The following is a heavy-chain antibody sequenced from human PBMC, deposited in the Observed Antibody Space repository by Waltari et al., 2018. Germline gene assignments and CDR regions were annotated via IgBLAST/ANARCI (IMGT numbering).Heavy chain of an antibody. CDR1: GFTFRDNW. Sequence: EVKLVESGGGVVQPGGSLMLYCAASGFTFRDNWMPWARAAPGKGLVWVSRMNSDATIKDYADSVKGRFTISRDNAENTLYLQMNSLRIEDTAIYYCVRGSSGWYGTDFWGQGTLVTVSS. CDR2: MNSDATIK. CDR3: VRGSSGWYGTDF. D-gene: IGHD6-19*01. V-gene: IGHV3-74*01. J-gene: IGHJ4*02.